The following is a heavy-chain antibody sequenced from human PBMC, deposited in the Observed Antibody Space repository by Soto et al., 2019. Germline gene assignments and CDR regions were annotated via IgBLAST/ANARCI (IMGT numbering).Heavy chain of an antibody. CDR1: GFVFRTNA. D-gene: IGHD2-15*01. Sequence: DEQLVESGGDLVQPGWSLRLSCAASGFVFRTNAMSWVRQRPGQGLEWVSAIRGSGDNTYYADSVKGRFSISRDNSKNTLFLQMNSLRAEDTAMYYCASLKIYCRGETCYSGYHDYWGQGTLVTVSS. CDR3: ASLKIYCRGETCYSGYHDY. J-gene: IGHJ4*02. CDR2: IRGSGDNT. V-gene: IGHV3-23*04.